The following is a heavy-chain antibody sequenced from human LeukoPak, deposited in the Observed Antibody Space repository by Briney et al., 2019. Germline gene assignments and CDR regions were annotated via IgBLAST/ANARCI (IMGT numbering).Heavy chain of an antibody. V-gene: IGHV4-59*01. CDR3: ARFICSSTSCYRYYYYYYMDV. CDR1: GGSISSYY. CDR2: IYYSGST. D-gene: IGHD2-2*01. J-gene: IGHJ6*03. Sequence: SETLSLTCTVSGGSISSYYWSWIRQPPGKGLEWIGYIYYSGSTNYNPSLKSRVTISVDTSKNQFSLKLSSVTAADTAVYYCARFICSSTSCYRYYYYYYMDVWGKGTTVTVSS.